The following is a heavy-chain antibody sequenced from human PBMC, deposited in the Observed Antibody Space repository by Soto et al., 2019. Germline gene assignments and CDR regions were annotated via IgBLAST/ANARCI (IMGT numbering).Heavy chain of an antibody. CDR2: IYYSGST. J-gene: IGHJ5*02. V-gene: IGHV4-30-4*01. CDR1: GGSISSGDYY. Sequence: SETLSLTCTVSGGSISSGDYYWSWIRQPPGKGLEWIGYIYYSGSTYYNPSLKSRVTISVDTSKNQFSLKLSSVTAADTAVYYCARRSSSWYRNWFDPWGQGTLVTVS. D-gene: IGHD6-13*01. CDR3: ARRSSSWYRNWFDP.